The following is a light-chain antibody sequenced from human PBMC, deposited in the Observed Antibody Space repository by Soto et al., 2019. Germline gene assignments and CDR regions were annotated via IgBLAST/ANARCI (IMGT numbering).Light chain of an antibody. J-gene: IGKJ2*01. Sequence: DTQMTQSPSSLSASVGDRVTITCRASQSISSYLNWYQQKPGKAPKLLIYAASSLQSGVPSRFSGSGSGTDFTLTISSLQSEDFATYYCQRSYSTPYTFGQGTKVDIK. CDR2: AAS. CDR3: QRSYSTPYT. V-gene: IGKV1-39*01. CDR1: QSISSY.